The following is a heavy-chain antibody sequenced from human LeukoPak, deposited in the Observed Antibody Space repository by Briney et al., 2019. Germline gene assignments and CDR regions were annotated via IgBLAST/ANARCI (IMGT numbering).Heavy chain of an antibody. CDR3: ARVVGGTTTYYHMDV. CDR2: INNYNGNT. J-gene: IGHJ6*03. Sequence: ASVKVSCKASGYTFTNYDISWVRQAPGQGLEWMGWINNYNGNTHYAQNVLGRVTMITDTFTGTAYMELGSLTSDDTAVYYCARVVGGTTTYYHMDVWGKGTTVTVSS. D-gene: IGHD1-26*01. V-gene: IGHV1-18*01. CDR1: GYTFTNYD.